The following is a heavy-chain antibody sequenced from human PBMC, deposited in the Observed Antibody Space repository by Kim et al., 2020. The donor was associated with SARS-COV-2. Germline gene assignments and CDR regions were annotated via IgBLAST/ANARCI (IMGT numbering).Heavy chain of an antibody. CDR3: ARDSSSSWYRAHAPEPYYYYYGMDV. D-gene: IGHD6-13*01. Sequence: ASVKVSCKASGYTFTSYGISWVRQAPGQGLEWMGWISAYNGNTNYAQKLQGRVTMTTDTSTSTAYMELRSLRSDDTAVYYCARDSSSSWYRAHAPEPYYYYYGMDVWGQGTTVTVSS. J-gene: IGHJ6*02. CDR2: ISAYNGNT. CDR1: GYTFTSYG. V-gene: IGHV1-18*01.